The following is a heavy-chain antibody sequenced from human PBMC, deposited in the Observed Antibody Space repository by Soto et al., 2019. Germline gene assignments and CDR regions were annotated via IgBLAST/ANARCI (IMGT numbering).Heavy chain of an antibody. D-gene: IGHD6-13*01. CDR3: ARDTGAAGTYYYYGMDV. V-gene: IGHV1-3*01. J-gene: IGHJ6*02. Sequence: QVQLVQSGAEVKKPGASVKVSCKASGYTFTSYAMHWVRQAPGQRLEWMGWINAGNGNTKYSQKFQGRVTITRDTSASTAYMELSSVSTEDTAVYYGARDTGAAGTYYYYGMDVWGQGTTVTVSS. CDR2: INAGNGNT. CDR1: GYTFTSYA.